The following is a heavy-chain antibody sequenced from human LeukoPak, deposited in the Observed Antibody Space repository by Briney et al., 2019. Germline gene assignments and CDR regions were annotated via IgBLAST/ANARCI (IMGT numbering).Heavy chain of an antibody. CDR1: GGSFSGYY. Sequence: PSETLSLTCAVYGGSFSGYYWSWIRHPPGEGLEWIGEMTHTGSTNYNPSLKSRVTMSADTSKKQFSLKLTSVTAADTAVYFCARAQGRLVPPAYWGRGTLVTVSS. CDR3: ARAQGRLVPPAY. J-gene: IGHJ4*02. D-gene: IGHD6-19*01. V-gene: IGHV4-34*01. CDR2: MTHTGST.